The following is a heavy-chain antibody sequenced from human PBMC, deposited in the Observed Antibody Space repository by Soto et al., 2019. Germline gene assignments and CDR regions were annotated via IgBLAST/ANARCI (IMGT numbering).Heavy chain of an antibody. V-gene: IGHV1-18*01. CDR1: GYTFTSYG. Sequence: PSVKVSCKASGYTFTSYGISWVRQAPGQGLDWMGWISAYNGNTKYAQDLQGRVTMTTDTSTSTAYMELRSLRSDGTAVYYCARFSGGSYNTYYFYYGMDVWGQGTTVTVSS. CDR2: ISAYNGNT. D-gene: IGHD2-15*01. CDR3: ARFSGGSYNTYYFYYGMDV. J-gene: IGHJ6*02.